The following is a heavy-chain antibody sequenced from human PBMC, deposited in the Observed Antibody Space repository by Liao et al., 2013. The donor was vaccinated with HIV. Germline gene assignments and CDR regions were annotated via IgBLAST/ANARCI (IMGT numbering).Heavy chain of an antibody. CDR1: GGSIDTYY. Sequence: QVQLQESGPGLVKPSETLSLTCTVSGGSIDTYYWSWIRQPAGKGLEWIGRIHTSGSTNYNPSLKSRVTMSVDTSKNQFSLKLSSVTAADTAVYYCARGHYDFWSGYKYYYYMDVWGKGTTVTVSS. D-gene: IGHD3-3*01. CDR3: ARGHYDFWSGYKYYYYMDV. V-gene: IGHV4-4*07. CDR2: IHTSGST. J-gene: IGHJ6*03.